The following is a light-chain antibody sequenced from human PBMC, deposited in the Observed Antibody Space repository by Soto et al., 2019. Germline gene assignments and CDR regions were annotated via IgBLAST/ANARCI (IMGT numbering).Light chain of an antibody. V-gene: IGKV4-1*01. J-gene: IGKJ2*01. CDR3: HQYYLTPYT. Sequence: DIVMTQSPGSLAVSLGERATINCKSSQTVLYSSNNKNYLACYQQKPGQPPKLLIYWASTRESGVPDRFSGSGSGTDFTLTINNLQAEDVAVYYCHQYYLTPYTFGQGTKLELK. CDR2: WAS. CDR1: QTVLYSSNNKNY.